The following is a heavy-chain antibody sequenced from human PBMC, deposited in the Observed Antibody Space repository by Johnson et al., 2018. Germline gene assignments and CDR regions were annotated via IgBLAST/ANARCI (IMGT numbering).Heavy chain of an antibody. V-gene: IGHV3-38-3*01. CDR1: GFTFSSYA. CDR3: PRRDYYGSGPAPPAEFFQP. Sequence: VQLVESGGGLVQPGGSLRLSCAVSGFTFSSYAMSWVRQAPGKGLAWVSSISGGSTYYADSRKGRFTIARDKSKNSLYLHMNSLGAEDTAVYDCPRRDYYGSGPAPPAEFFQPWGQGTLVTVSS. D-gene: IGHD3-10*01. CDR2: ISGGST. J-gene: IGHJ1*01.